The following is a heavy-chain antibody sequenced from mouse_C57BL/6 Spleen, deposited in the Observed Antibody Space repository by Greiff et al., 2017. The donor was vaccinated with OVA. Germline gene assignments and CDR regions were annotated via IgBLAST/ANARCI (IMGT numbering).Heavy chain of an antibody. CDR3: ARKGITTVGYFDY. V-gene: IGHV1-82*01. D-gene: IGHD1-1*01. J-gene: IGHJ2*01. CDR2: IYPGDGDT. CDR1: GYAFSSSW. Sequence: VQLVESGPELVKPGASVKISCKASGYAFSSSWMNWVKQRPGKGLEWIGRIYPGDGDTNYNGKFKGKATLTADKSSSTAYMQLSSLTSEDSAVYFCARKGITTVGYFDYWGQGTTLTVSS.